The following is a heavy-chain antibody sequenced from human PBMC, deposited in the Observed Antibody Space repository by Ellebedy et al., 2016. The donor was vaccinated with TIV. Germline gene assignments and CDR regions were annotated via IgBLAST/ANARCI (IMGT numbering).Heavy chain of an antibody. Sequence: GGSLRLXXAASGFTFSNYAMSWVRRTPGKGLEWVSGFTGRGLHTYYADSVKGRFTISRDNAKNSLYLQMNSLRGEDTAVYYCARDDPLWFYYFDYWGQGTLVTVSS. CDR3: ARDDPLWFYYFDY. CDR2: FTGRGLHT. D-gene: IGHD5-18*01. J-gene: IGHJ4*02. CDR1: GFTFSNYA. V-gene: IGHV3-21*01.